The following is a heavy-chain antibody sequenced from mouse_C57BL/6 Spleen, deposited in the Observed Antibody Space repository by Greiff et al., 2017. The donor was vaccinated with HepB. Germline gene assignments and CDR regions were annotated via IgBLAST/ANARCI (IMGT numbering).Heavy chain of an antibody. D-gene: IGHD1-1*01. Sequence: VQLKESGPGLVKPSQSLSLTCSVTGYSITSGYYWNWIRQFPGNKLEWMGYISYDGSNNYNPSLKNRISITRDTSKNQFFLKLNSVTTEDTATYYCARGSRDYFDYWGQGTTLTVSS. CDR3: ARGSRDYFDY. CDR1: GYSITSGYY. J-gene: IGHJ2*01. V-gene: IGHV3-6*01. CDR2: ISYDGSN.